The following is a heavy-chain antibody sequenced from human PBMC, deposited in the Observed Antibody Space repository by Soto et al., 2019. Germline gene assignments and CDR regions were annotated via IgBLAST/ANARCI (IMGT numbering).Heavy chain of an antibody. Sequence: EVQPLESGGDLVQPGGSLRLSCAASGFTFSSYAMNWVRQAPGKGLEWVSIIRGGDIKTYYADSVNGRSTISRDNSKNTLHLQMDSLRAEDSAVYYCAKTAGDRVFYPVDHWGQGTLVSVSS. J-gene: IGHJ4*02. CDR2: IRGGDIKT. V-gene: IGHV3-23*01. CDR3: AKTAGDRVFYPVDH. CDR1: GFTFSSYA. D-gene: IGHD4-17*01.